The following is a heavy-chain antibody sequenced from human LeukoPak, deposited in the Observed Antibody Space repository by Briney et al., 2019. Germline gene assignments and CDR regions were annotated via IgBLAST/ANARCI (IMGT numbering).Heavy chain of an antibody. J-gene: IGHJ6*02. Sequence: GASVKVSCKASRYTFTTYDINWVRQATGQGLEWMGWMNPNSGNTGYERKFQGRVTMTRNTSISTAYMELSSLRSEDTAVYYCARGGFGRYSSSWSLPQSTHYYYYGMDVWGQGTTVTVSS. V-gene: IGHV1-8*01. CDR3: ARGGFGRYSSSWSLPQSTHYYYYGMDV. CDR2: MNPNSGNT. CDR1: RYTFTTYD. D-gene: IGHD6-13*01.